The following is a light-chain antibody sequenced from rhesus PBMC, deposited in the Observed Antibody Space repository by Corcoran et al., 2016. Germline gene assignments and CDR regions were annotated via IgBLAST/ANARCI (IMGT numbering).Light chain of an antibody. CDR3: MQSLQIPYS. V-gene: IGKV2-78*01. Sequence: DLMMTQTPLSLPVTPGEPASITCRSSQSRLDSTGYTHLYWYLQKQGQSAQLMIYLGSNRASGVPGRFSGNGSGTDFALKISKVEAEDVGIYYCMQSLQIPYSFGQGTKVEIK. CDR2: LGS. J-gene: IGKJ2*01. CDR1: QSRLDSTGYTH.